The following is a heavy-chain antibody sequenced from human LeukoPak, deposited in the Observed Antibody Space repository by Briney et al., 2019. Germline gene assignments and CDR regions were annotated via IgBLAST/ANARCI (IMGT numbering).Heavy chain of an antibody. D-gene: IGHD1-7*01. CDR1: GGSISSGGYS. V-gene: IGHV4-30-2*01. CDR3: ARDLTGDNWNYRGWFDH. CDR2: XYHSGST. Sequence: TLSLTCAVSGGSISSGGYSWSWIRQPPGKGXXXXXXXYHSGSTYYNXXXKXXXTIPVDRSKNQFSLKLSSVTAADTAVYYXARDLTGDNWNYRGWFDHWGQGTLVTVSS. J-gene: IGHJ5*02.